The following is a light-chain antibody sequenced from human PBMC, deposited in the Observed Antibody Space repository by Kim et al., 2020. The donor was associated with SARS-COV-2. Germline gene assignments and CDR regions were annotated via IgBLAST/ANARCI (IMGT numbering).Light chain of an antibody. V-gene: IGLV6-57*03. J-gene: IGLJ2*01. CDR1: SGGIDDNY. CDR2: EDD. Sequence: GKTVTLSCTRSSGGIDDNYVQWYQQRPGGVPTAVIYEDDQIPSGVSDRFSGSIDNSSNSASLTISGLRTEDEADYYCQSYNRDNVLFGGGTQLTVL. CDR3: QSYNRDNVL.